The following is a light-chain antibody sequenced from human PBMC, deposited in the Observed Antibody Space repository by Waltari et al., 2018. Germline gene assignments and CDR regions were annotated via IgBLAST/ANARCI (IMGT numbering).Light chain of an antibody. V-gene: IGLV1-44*01. CDR2: NDN. CDR3: AAWDDSLNGQV. Sequence: QSVLTQPPSASGTPGQRVTISCAGGSSNIGSNTVNWYQHLPGTAPKLLIYNDNQRPSGVPDRFSGSKSGTSASLAISGRQSEDEVDYYCAAWDDSLNGQVFGGGTKLTVL. CDR1: SSNIGSNT. J-gene: IGLJ3*02.